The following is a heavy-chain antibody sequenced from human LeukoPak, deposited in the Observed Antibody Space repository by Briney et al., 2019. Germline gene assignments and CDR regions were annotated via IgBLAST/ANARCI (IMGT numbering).Heavy chain of an antibody. CDR1: GRSISSYY. Sequence: PSETLSLTCTGSGRSISSYYWSWIRQPPGKGLEWIGYIYYSGSTNYNPSLKSRVTISVDTSKNQFSLKLNSVTAADTAVYYCARGYYYGMDVWGQGTTVTVSS. V-gene: IGHV4-59*01. CDR3: ARGYYYGMDV. CDR2: IYYSGST. J-gene: IGHJ6*02.